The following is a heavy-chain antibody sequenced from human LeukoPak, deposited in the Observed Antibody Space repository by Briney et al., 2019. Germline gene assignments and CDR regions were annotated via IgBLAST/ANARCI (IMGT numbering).Heavy chain of an antibody. Sequence: SVKVSCKASGGTFSSYAISWVRQAPGQGLEWMGGIIPIFGTANYAQKFQGRVTMTEDTSTDTAYMELSSLRSEDTAVYYCAIIVGATRFDYWGQGTLVTVSS. CDR2: IIPIFGTA. V-gene: IGHV1-69*06. CDR3: AIIVGATRFDY. CDR1: GGTFSSYA. J-gene: IGHJ4*02. D-gene: IGHD1-26*01.